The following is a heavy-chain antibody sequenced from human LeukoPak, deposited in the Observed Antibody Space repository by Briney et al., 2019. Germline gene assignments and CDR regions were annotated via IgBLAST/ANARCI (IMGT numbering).Heavy chain of an antibody. J-gene: IGHJ4*02. D-gene: IGHD6-13*01. CDR3: ARGRRIAAAGSLQY. V-gene: IGHV4-34*01. CDR2: INHSGST. CDR1: GGSFSGYY. Sequence: PSETLSLTCAVYGGSFSGYYWSWIRKPPGKGLGWIGEINHSGSTNYNPSLKSRVTISVDTSKNQFSLKLSSVTAADTAVYYCARGRRIAAAGSLQYWGQGTLVTVSS.